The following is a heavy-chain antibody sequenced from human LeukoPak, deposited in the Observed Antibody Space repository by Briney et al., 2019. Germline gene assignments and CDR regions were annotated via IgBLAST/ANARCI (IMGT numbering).Heavy chain of an antibody. Sequence: SETPSLICTVSGGSISSYYWSWIRQPAGKGLEWIGRIYTSGSTNYSPSLKSRVTMSVDTSKNQFSLKLSSVTAADTAVYYCARDRGPDSGSYYFDYWGQGTLVTVSS. J-gene: IGHJ4*02. CDR2: IYTSGST. D-gene: IGHD1-26*01. CDR1: GGSISSYY. V-gene: IGHV4-4*07. CDR3: ARDRGPDSGSYYFDY.